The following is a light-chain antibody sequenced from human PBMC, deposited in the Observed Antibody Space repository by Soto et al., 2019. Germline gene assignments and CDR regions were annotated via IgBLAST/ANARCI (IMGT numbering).Light chain of an antibody. J-gene: IGLJ1*01. CDR1: SSNIGRNS. CDR3: AAWDDSLNEYV. V-gene: IGLV1-44*01. CDR2: GNN. Sequence: VLTQAPSVSGTPGQRVTITCSGSSSNIGRNSVNWYQHLPGTAPKLLTHGNNHRPSGVPDRFSGSKSGTSASLAISGLQPEDEADYCCAAWDDSLNEYVFGDGTKVTAL.